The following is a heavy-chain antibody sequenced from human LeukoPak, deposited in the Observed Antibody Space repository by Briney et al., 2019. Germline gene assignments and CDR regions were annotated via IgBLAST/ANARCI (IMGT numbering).Heavy chain of an antibody. CDR3: ARLYSGSYGGFDY. D-gene: IGHD1-26*01. V-gene: IGHV3-48*03. CDR1: GFTFSSYE. Sequence: GGSLRLSCAASGFTFSSYEMNWVRQAPGKGLEWVSYISSSGSTIYYADSVKGRFITSRDNAKNSLYLQMNSLRAEDTAVYYCARLYSGSYGGFDYWGQGTLVTVSS. CDR2: ISSSGSTI. J-gene: IGHJ4*02.